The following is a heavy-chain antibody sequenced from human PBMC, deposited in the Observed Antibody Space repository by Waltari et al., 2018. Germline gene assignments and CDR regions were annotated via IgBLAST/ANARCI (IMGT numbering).Heavy chain of an antibody. CDR1: GGTFSSYA. V-gene: IGHV1-69*13. CDR2: IIPIFGTA. D-gene: IGHD2-2*01. CDR3: ARKGSVVGVPAAIGNWFDP. J-gene: IGHJ5*02. Sequence: QVQLVQSGAEVKKPGSSVKVSCKASGGTFSSYAISWVRQAPGQGLEWMGRIIPIFGTANYAQKFQGRVTITADKSTSTAYMELSSLRSEDTAVYYCARKGSVVGVPAAIGNWFDPWGQGTLVTVSS.